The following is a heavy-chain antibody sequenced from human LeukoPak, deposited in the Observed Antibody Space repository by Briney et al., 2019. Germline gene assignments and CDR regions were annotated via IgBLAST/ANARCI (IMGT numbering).Heavy chain of an antibody. Sequence: SETLSLTCTVSGGSISIYYWNWIRQPAGKRLEWIGRIYTSGSTNYNPSLKSRVTMSVDTSKNQFSLNLSSVTAADTAVHYCARTMRYCSGGSCYSGDFDYWGQGTLVTVSS. CDR2: IYTSGST. D-gene: IGHD2-15*01. CDR3: ARTMRYCSGGSCYSGDFDY. J-gene: IGHJ4*02. CDR1: GGSISIYY. V-gene: IGHV4-4*07.